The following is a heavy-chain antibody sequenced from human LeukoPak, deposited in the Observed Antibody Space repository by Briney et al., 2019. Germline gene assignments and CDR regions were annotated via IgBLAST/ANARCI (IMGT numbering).Heavy chain of an antibody. CDR1: GLTVSSNY. D-gene: IGHD5-18*01. V-gene: IGHV3-53*01. Sequence: PGGSLRLSCAASGLTVSSNYMNWVRQAPGKGLEWVSALYIGGNTYYADSVRGRFTISRDNSKNTLYLQMNSLRAEDTAICYCTTAAGYNYGQYWGQGTLVTVSS. J-gene: IGHJ4*02. CDR3: TTAAGYNYGQY. CDR2: LYIGGNT.